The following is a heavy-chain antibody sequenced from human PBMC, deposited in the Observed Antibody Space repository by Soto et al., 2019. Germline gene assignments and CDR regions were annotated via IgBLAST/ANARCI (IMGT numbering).Heavy chain of an antibody. J-gene: IGHJ6*02. D-gene: IGHD2-2*01. Sequence: QVQLVQSGAEVKKPGSSVKVSCKASGGTFSRYSITWVRQAPGHGLEWIGRIIPIFGIASYAQKFQGRVTITADESTSXAXRXLSSLRADDTAVYYCAREDRDRETGLVPAAIDGRDVWGQGTTVTVSS. CDR2: IIPIFGIA. V-gene: IGHV1-69*08. CDR3: AREDRDRETGLVPAAIDGRDV. CDR1: GGTFSRYS.